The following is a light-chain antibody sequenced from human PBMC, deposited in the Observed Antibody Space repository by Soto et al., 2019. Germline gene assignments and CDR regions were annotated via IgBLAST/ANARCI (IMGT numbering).Light chain of an antibody. CDR2: AAS. J-gene: IGKJ1*01. V-gene: IGKV1-5*03. Sequence: DIQMTQSPSTLSASISDRVNTICRASQTISSWLAWYQQKAGQAPKLLIYAASSLQSGVPSRFRGSRSGTDFTLTVSSLQPEDFATYYCLQDNDDSLTFGEGTKVDIK. CDR1: QTISSW. CDR3: LQDNDDSLT.